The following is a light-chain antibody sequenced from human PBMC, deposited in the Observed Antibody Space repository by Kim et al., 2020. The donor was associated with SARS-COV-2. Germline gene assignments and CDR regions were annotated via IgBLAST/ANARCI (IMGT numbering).Light chain of an antibody. CDR2: AAS. Sequence: ASVGDRVTITCRASQGISKDLAWYQQKPGNAPKLLIFAASALQSGVPTRFSGSGSGTDFTLTISSLQPEDVATYYCQKYNGAPWTFVQGTKVDIK. J-gene: IGKJ1*01. V-gene: IGKV1-27*01. CDR3: QKYNGAPWT. CDR1: QGISKD.